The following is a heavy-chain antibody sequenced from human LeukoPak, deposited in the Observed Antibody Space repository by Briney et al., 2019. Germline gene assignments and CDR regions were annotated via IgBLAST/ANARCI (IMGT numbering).Heavy chain of an antibody. D-gene: IGHD3-16*02. CDR3: GSESYRLYGLDV. Sequence: GGSLRLSCAASGFTVSKNYMNWVRQAPGKGLEWVSVIYSGGSTLYADSVKGRFTISRHNYKNTVDLQMNGLRAEDSAVYYCGSESYRLYGLDVWGQGTTVTVSS. CDR1: GFTVSKNY. J-gene: IGHJ6*02. CDR2: IYSGGST. V-gene: IGHV3-53*04.